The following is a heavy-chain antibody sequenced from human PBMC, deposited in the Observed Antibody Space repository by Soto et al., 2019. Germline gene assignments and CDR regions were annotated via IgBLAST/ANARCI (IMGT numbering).Heavy chain of an antibody. J-gene: IGHJ6*02. CDR2: ISAYNGNT. Sequence: ASVKVSCKASGYTFTSYGISWGRQAPGQELERMGWISAYNGNTNYAQKLQGRVTMTTDTSTSTAYMELRSLRSDDTAVYYCARGGIAAAGTPHYYYGMDVWGQGTTGTVTS. CDR3: ARGGIAAAGTPHYYYGMDV. D-gene: IGHD6-13*01. CDR1: GYTFTSYG. V-gene: IGHV1-18*01.